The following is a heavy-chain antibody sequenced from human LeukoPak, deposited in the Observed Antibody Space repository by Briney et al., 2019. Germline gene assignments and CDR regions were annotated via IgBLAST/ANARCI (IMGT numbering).Heavy chain of an antibody. CDR3: ARGATETTRWFDP. Sequence: ASVKVSCKASGYTFTSYYMHWVRQAPGQGLEWMGWINPNSGGTNYAQKFQGRVTMTRDTSISTAYMELSRLRAEDTAAYYCARGATETTRWFDPWGQGTLVTVSS. D-gene: IGHD1-7*01. CDR2: INPNSGGT. V-gene: IGHV1-2*02. J-gene: IGHJ5*02. CDR1: GYTFTSYY.